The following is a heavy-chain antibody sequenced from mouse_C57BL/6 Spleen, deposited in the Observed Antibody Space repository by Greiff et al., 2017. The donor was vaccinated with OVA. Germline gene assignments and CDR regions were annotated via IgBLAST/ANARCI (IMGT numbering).Heavy chain of an antibody. Sequence: QVQLQQPGTELVKPGASVKLSCKASGYTFTSYWMHCVKQRPGQGLELIGNLNPSNGGTNYNAKFNSKATLTVDKSSSTAYMQLSSLTSEDSAVYYCARFRWAMDYWGQGTSVTVSS. V-gene: IGHV1-53*01. CDR2: LNPSNGGT. CDR1: GYTFTSYW. J-gene: IGHJ4*01. CDR3: ARFRWAMDY.